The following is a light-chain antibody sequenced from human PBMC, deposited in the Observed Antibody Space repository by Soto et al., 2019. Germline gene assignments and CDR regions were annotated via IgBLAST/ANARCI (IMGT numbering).Light chain of an antibody. CDR1: QSVSSN. Sequence: EIVMTQSPATLSVSPGERATLSCRASQSVSSNLAWYQQKPGQAPRLLIYGASARATGIPARFSGSGSGTEFTLTISSLQSEYFAVYYCQQYGNSPITFGQGTRLEI. CDR3: QQYGNSPIT. J-gene: IGKJ5*01. V-gene: IGKV3-15*01. CDR2: GAS.